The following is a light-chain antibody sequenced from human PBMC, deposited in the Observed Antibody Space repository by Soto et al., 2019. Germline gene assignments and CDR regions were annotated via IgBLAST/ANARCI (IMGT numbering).Light chain of an antibody. Sequence: ENVLTQSPGRLSLSPGERATLSCRASQSVARNSIAWYQQKVGQPPRLLIYGASGRATGVPDRIIGSGSGTVFTLTTERVEAEDFAVYHCQQYATAPLTFGGGTTLEI. CDR2: GAS. CDR3: QQYATAPLT. J-gene: IGKJ4*01. CDR1: QSVARNS. V-gene: IGKV3-20*01.